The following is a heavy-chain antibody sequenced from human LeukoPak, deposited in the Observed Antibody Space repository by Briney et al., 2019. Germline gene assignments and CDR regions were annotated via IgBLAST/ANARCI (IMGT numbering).Heavy chain of an antibody. Sequence: PSETLSLTCTVSGGSISSYYWSWIRQPAGKGLEWIGRIYTSGSTNYNPSLKSRVTMSVDTSKNQFSLKLSSVTAADTAVYYCARDQHYYDSSGYRPGLDYWGQGTLVTVSS. CDR3: ARDQHYYDSSGYRPGLDY. CDR1: GGSISSYY. V-gene: IGHV4-4*07. CDR2: IYTSGST. J-gene: IGHJ4*02. D-gene: IGHD3-22*01.